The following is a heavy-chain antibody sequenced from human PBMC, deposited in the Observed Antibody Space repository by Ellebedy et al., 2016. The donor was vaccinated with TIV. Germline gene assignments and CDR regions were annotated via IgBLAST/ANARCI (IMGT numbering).Heavy chain of an antibody. Sequence: ASVKVSXXTSGYTFSNYDINWVRQAPGQGLEWMGWLNPNSGSTGYAQRFQGRVTMTRNTSISTDYMELRSLTSEDTAVYYCARVYAQGYYYGMDVWGQGTTVTVSS. CDR3: ARVYAQGYYYGMDV. CDR1: GYTFSNYD. J-gene: IGHJ6*02. V-gene: IGHV1-8*01. D-gene: IGHD5/OR15-5a*01. CDR2: LNPNSGST.